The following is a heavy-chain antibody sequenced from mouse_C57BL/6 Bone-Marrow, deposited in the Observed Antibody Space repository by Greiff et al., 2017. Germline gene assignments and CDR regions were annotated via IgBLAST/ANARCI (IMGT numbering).Heavy chain of an antibody. V-gene: IGHV1-64*01. Sequence: VQLQQPGAELVKPGASVKLSCKASGYTFTSYWMHWVKPRPGQGLEWIGMIHPNSGSTNYNEKFKSKATLTVDKSSSTAYMQLSSLTSEDSAVYYCARDYYGSSYFYYFDYWGQGTTLTVSS. CDR2: IHPNSGST. CDR3: ARDYYGSSYFYYFDY. J-gene: IGHJ2*01. CDR1: GYTFTSYW. D-gene: IGHD1-1*01.